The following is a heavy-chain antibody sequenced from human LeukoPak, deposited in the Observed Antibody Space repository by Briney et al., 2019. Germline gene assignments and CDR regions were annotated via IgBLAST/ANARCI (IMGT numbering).Heavy chain of an antibody. V-gene: IGHV4-30-4*01. CDR3: ARATRSGSSGY. D-gene: IGHD1-26*01. CDR1: GGSISSGDYY. J-gene: IGHJ4*02. Sequence: SETLSLTCTVSGGSISSGDYYWSWIRQPPGKGLEWIGYICYSGSTYYNPSLKSRVTISVDTSKNQFSLKLSSVTAADTAVYYCARATRSGSSGYWGQGTLVTVSS. CDR2: ICYSGST.